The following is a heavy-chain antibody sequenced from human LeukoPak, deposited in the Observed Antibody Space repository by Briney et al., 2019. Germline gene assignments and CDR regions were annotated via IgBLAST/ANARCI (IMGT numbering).Heavy chain of an antibody. V-gene: IGHV4-59*06. J-gene: IGHJ4*02. D-gene: IGHD1-14*01. CDR1: GGSITTYF. CDR3: ARDRTD. Sequence: SETLSLTCTVSGGSITTYFWSWIRQPPGKGLEWIGYIYYSGSTYYNPSLKSRVTISVDTSKNQFSLKLSSVTAADTAVYYCARDRTDWGQGTLVTVSS. CDR2: IYYSGST.